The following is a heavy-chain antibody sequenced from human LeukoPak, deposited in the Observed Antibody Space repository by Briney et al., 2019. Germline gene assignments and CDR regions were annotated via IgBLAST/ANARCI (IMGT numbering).Heavy chain of an antibody. J-gene: IGHJ4*02. CDR2: IYYSGST. Sequence: SESLSLTCTVSGGSISSYYWSWIRQPPGKGLEWIGYIYYSGSTNYNPSLKSRVTISVDTSKNQFSLKLSSVTAADTAVYYCARDGSKYFDYWGQGTLVTVSS. CDR1: GGSISSYY. D-gene: IGHD5-12*01. CDR3: ARDGSKYFDY. V-gene: IGHV4-59*01.